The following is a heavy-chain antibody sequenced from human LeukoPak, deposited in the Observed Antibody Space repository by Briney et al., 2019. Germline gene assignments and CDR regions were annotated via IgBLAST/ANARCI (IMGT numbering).Heavy chain of an antibody. CDR2: IYHSGST. CDR1: GGSISSGGYS. J-gene: IGHJ4*02. V-gene: IGHV4-30-2*01. CDR3: ARGQGYFDY. Sequence: SETLSLTCAVSGGSISSGGYSWSWLRQPPGKGLEWIGYIYHSGSTYYNPSLKSRVTISVDRSKNQFSLKLSSVTAADTAVYYCARGQGYFDYWGQGTLVTVSS.